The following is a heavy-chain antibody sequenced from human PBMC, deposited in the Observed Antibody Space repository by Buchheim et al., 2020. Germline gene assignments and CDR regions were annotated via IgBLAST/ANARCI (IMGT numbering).Heavy chain of an antibody. V-gene: IGHV3-7*04. CDR1: GFTFSSYW. Sequence: EVQLVESGGGLVQPGGSLRLSCAASGFTFSSYWMSWVRQAPGKGLERVANIKQDGSEKYYVDSVKGRFTISRDNAKNTLYLQMNSLRAEDTAVYYCARDRGVAAYLYYYYYGMDVWGQGTT. D-gene: IGHD6-19*01. CDR3: ARDRGVAAYLYYYYYGMDV. CDR2: IKQDGSEK. J-gene: IGHJ6*02.